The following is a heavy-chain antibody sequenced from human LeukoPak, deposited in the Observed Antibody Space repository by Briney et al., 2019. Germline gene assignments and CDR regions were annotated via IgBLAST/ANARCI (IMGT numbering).Heavy chain of an antibody. V-gene: IGHV4-30-2*01. CDR3: ARDTTYCGGDRSPGYFDY. J-gene: IGHJ4*02. Sequence: SETLSLTCTVSGGSISSGGYYWSWIRQPPGKGLEWIGYIYHSGSTYYNPSLKSRVTISVDRSKTQFSLKLSSVTAADTAVYYCARDTTYCGGDRSPGYFDYWGQGTLVTVSS. D-gene: IGHD2-21*01. CDR2: IYHSGST. CDR1: GGSISSGGYY.